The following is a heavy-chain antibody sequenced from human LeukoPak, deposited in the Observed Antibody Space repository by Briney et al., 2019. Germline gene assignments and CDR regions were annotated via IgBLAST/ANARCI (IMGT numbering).Heavy chain of an antibody. CDR2: ISYDGSNK. D-gene: IGHD2-15*01. J-gene: IGHJ4*02. CDR1: GLTFSSYA. Sequence: GRSLRLSCAASGLTFSSYAMHWVRQAPGKGLEWVAVISYDGSNKYYADSVKGRFTISRDNSKNTLYLQMNSLRAEDTAVYYCARDLGVVVVAALDYWGQGTLVTVSS. CDR3: ARDLGVVVVAALDY. V-gene: IGHV3-30-3*01.